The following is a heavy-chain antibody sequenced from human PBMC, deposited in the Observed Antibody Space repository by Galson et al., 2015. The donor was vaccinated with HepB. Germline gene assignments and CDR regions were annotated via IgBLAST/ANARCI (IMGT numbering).Heavy chain of an antibody. CDR3: ARDPNPYSYGYYDQIYFDY. CDR1: GFTFSSYG. J-gene: IGHJ4*02. V-gene: IGHV3-33*01. D-gene: IGHD5-18*01. CDR2: IWYDGSNK. Sequence: SLRLSCAASGFTFSSYGMHWVRQAPGKGLEWVAVIWYDGSNKYYADSVKGRFTISRDNSKNTLYLQMNSLRAEDTAVYYCARDPNPYSYGYYDQIYFDYWGQGTLVTVSS.